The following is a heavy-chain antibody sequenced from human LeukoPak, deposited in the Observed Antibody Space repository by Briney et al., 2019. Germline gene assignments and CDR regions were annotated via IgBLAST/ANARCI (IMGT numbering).Heavy chain of an antibody. CDR2: INWNGSST. CDR3: ARISLTTGSYYYYYMDV. Sequence: GGSLRLSCAASGFTFDDYGMSWVRQAPGKGLEWVSGINWNGSSTGYADSVKGRFTISRDNAKNPLYLQMNSLRAEDTALYYCARISLTTGSYYYYYMDVWGKGTTVTVSS. D-gene: IGHD4-17*01. V-gene: IGHV3-20*04. CDR1: GFTFDDYG. J-gene: IGHJ6*03.